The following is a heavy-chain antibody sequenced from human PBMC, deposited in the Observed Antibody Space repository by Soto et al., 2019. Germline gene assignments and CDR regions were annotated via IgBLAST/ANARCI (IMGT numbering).Heavy chain of an antibody. V-gene: IGHV3-11*01. D-gene: IGHD6-6*01. CDR3: ARDKTQAARSLSWFDP. J-gene: IGHJ5*02. CDR1: GFTFSDYY. Sequence: PGGSLRLSCAASGFTFSDYYMSWIRQAPGKGLEWVSYISSSGSTIYYADSVKGRFTISRDNAKNSLYLQMNSLRAEDTAVYYCARDKTQAARSLSWFDPWGQGTLVTVSS. CDR2: ISSSGSTI.